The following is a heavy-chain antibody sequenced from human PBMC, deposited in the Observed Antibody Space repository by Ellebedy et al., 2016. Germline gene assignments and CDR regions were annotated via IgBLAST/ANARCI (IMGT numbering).Heavy chain of an antibody. V-gene: IGHV4-59*12. CDR1: GGSISSYY. Sequence: GSLRLSCTVSGGSISSYYWSWIRQPPGKGLEWIGYIYYSGSTNYNPSLKSRVTMSVDTSKNQFSLKLSSVTAADTAVYYCARGLYELTRWGQGTLVTVSS. CDR3: ARGLYELTR. CDR2: IYYSGST. D-gene: IGHD5/OR15-5a*01. J-gene: IGHJ4*02.